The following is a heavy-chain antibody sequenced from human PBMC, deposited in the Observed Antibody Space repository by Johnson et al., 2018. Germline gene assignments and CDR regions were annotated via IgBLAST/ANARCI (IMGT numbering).Heavy chain of an antibody. J-gene: IGHJ6*03. V-gene: IGHV4-61*02. CDR2: IHTSGST. Sequence: QVQLQESGPGLVKPSQTLSLTCTVSGGSIRRGSYYWSWLRQPAGKGLAWMGRIHTSGSTSDNPSLKSTIPITVDTSQNQFSLQLSSVTPANTAVYYSARVGVDRYMDVWGKGTTVTVSS. CDR1: GGSIRRGSYY. CDR3: ARVGVDRYMDV. D-gene: IGHD2-15*01.